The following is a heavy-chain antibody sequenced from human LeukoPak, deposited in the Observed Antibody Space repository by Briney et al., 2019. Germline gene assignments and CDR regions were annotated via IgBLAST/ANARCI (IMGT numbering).Heavy chain of an antibody. CDR2: IYHGGST. J-gene: IGHJ4*02. Sequence: SSETLSLTCTVYGGSFSDYYWSWIRQPPGKGLEWIGEIYHGGSTNYNPSLKSRVTISVDTSKNQFSLKLTSVTAADTAVYYCARDMRDNDIPYYFDYWGQGTLVTVSS. D-gene: IGHD1-1*01. CDR1: GGSFSDYY. V-gene: IGHV4-34*01. CDR3: ARDMRDNDIPYYFDY.